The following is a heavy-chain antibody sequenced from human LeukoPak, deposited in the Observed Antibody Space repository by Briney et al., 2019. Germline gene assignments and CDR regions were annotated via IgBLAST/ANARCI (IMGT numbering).Heavy chain of an antibody. CDR1: GFTFSSYA. CDR2: ISGSGGST. D-gene: IGHD4-11*01. Sequence: GGSLRLSCAASGFTFSSYAMSWVRQAPGKGLEWVSAISGSGGSTYYADSVKGRFTISRDNAKNSLYLQMNSLRAEDTAVYYCARNLGSDYSDLRYWGQGTLVTVSS. V-gene: IGHV3-23*01. CDR3: ARNLGSDYSDLRY. J-gene: IGHJ4*02.